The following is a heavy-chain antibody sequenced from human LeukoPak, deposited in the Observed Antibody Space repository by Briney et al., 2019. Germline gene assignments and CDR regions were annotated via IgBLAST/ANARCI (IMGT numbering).Heavy chain of an antibody. D-gene: IGHD2-15*01. CDR2: IYYSGST. V-gene: IGHV4-39*01. CDR3: ARGRLGCSGGSCYIYYYYDMDV. CDR1: GGSISSSSYY. J-gene: IGHJ6*03. Sequence: PSETLYLTCTVSGGSISSSSYYWGWVRQPPGKGREWIGSIYYSGSTYYNPSLKSRVTISVDTSKNQSSLKLSSVTAADTAVYYCARGRLGCSGGSCYIYYYYDMDVWGKGTTVTVSS.